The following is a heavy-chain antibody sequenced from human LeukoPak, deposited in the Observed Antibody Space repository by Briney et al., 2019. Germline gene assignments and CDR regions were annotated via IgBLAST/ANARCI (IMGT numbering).Heavy chain of an antibody. J-gene: IGHJ3*02. CDR2: ISSSGST. Sequence: SQTLSLTCTVSGDSISSGDYYWSWIRQPAGKGLGWIGRISSSGSTNYNPSLKSRVTISVDTSKNQFSLKLSSVTAADTAVYFCARGPYSYDSSGAFDIWGQGTMVTVSS. V-gene: IGHV4-61*02. CDR1: GDSISSGDYY. D-gene: IGHD3-22*01. CDR3: ARGPYSYDSSGAFDI.